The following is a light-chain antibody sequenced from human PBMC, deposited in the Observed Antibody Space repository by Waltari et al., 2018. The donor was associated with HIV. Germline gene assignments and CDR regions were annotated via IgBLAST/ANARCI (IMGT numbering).Light chain of an antibody. CDR2: SDN. Sequence: QSVLTQPPSASGTPGQRVTISCSGSSSNIGSNAVNWYQQLTGAAPKLLFYSDNQRPSGVPDRFSGSRSGTSASLAISGLQSGDEADYYCAAWDDSLNGPLFGGGTKLTVL. V-gene: IGLV1-44*01. J-gene: IGLJ3*02. CDR3: AAWDDSLNGPL. CDR1: SSNIGSNA.